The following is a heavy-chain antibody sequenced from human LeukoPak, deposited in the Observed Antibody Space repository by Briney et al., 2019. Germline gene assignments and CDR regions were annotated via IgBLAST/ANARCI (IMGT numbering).Heavy chain of an antibody. CDR3: APLGVLISGYRAFDI. D-gene: IGHD3-3*01. V-gene: IGHV3-23*01. CDR1: GFTFSSYA. CDR2: ISGSGGST. Sequence: GGSLRLSCAASGFTFSSYAMSWVRQAPGKGLEWVSAISGSGGSTYYADSVKGRFTISRDNSKNTLYLQMNSLRAEDTAVYYCAPLGVLISGYRAFDIWGQGTMVAVSS. J-gene: IGHJ3*02.